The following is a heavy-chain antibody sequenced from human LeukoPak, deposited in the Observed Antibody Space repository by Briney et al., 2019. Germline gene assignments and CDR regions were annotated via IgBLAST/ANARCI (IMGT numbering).Heavy chain of an antibody. D-gene: IGHD3-22*01. CDR3: ATLYDSAGYYRTPNDS. V-gene: IGHV3-11*04. CDR2: ISSSGSTI. CDR1: GFTFSDYY. J-gene: IGHJ4*02. Sequence: GGSLRLSCAASGFTFSDYYMTWIRQAPGKGLEWFSYISSSGSTIYYADSVKGRFTVFRDNSRHTLYLQMNSLGPEDTAMYYCATLYDSAGYYRTPNDSWGQGTLVTVSS.